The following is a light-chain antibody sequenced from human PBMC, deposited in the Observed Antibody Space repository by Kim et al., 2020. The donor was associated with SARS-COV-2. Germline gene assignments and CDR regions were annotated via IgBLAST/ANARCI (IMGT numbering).Light chain of an antibody. CDR1: SSNIGCYN. V-gene: IGLV1-44*01. CDR2: GNN. Sequence: QSVLTQPPSASGTPGQRVTISCSGGSSNIGCYNVNWYQHLPGTAPKLLIFGNNQRPSAVPDRFSGSKSGTSASLAISGLQSEDEADYYCAAWDDNLSGVVFGGGTQLTVL. J-gene: IGLJ2*01. CDR3: AAWDDNLSGVV.